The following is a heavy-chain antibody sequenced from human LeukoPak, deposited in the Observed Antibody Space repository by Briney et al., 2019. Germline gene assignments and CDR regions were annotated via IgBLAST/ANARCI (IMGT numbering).Heavy chain of an antibody. J-gene: IGHJ5*02. CDR2: IYYTGST. V-gene: IGHV4-59*01. CDR3: ARRGSGWSNWFDP. CDR1: GGSISTYY. Sequence: PSETLSLTCTVSGGSISTYYWTWIRQPPGKGLEWIGYIYYTGSTNYNPSLKSRVTIPVDTSKNQFSLKLSSVTAADTAVYYCARRGSGWSNWFDPWGQGTLVTVSS. D-gene: IGHD6-19*01.